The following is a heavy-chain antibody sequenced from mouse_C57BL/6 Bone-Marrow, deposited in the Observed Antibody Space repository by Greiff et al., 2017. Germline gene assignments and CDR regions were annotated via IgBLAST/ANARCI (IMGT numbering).Heavy chain of an antibody. J-gene: IGHJ4*01. D-gene: IGHD1-1*01. CDR1: GYTFTSYW. Sequence: QVQLQQPGAELVKPGASVKLSCKASGYTFTSYWMQWVKQRPGQGLEWIGEIDPSDSYTNYNQKFKGKATLTVDTSSSTAYMQLISLTSEDSAVYYCASITTVVATGYYAMDYWGQGTSVTVSS. CDR3: ASITTVVATGYYAMDY. CDR2: IDPSDSYT. V-gene: IGHV1-50*01.